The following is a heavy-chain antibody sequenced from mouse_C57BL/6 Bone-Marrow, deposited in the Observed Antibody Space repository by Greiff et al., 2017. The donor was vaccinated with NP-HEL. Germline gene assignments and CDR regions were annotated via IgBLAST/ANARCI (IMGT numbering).Heavy chain of an antibody. CDR1: GFTFSDYG. J-gene: IGHJ4*01. CDR2: ISNLAYSI. D-gene: IGHD2-5*01. V-gene: IGHV5-15*01. Sequence: DVKLVASGGGLVQPGGSLKLSCAASGFTFSDYGMAWVRQAPRKGPEWVAFISNLAYSIYYADTVTGRFTISRENAQNTLYLEMSSLRSEDTAMYYCARGDSNSYYAMDYWGQGTSVTVSS. CDR3: ARGDSNSYYAMDY.